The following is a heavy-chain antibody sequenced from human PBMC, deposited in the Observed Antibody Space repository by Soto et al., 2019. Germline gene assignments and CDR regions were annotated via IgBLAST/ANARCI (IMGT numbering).Heavy chain of an antibody. J-gene: IGHJ6*02. CDR2: INHSGST. V-gene: IGHV4-34*01. D-gene: IGHD3-3*01. Sequence: SETLSLTCAVYGGSFSGYYWGWIRQPPGKGLEWIGEINHSGSTNYNPSLKSRVTISVDTSKNQFSLKLSSVTAADTAVYYCARGRRGDFWSGYHYYYGMDVWGQGTTVTVSS. CDR3: ARGRRGDFWSGYHYYYGMDV. CDR1: GGSFSGYY.